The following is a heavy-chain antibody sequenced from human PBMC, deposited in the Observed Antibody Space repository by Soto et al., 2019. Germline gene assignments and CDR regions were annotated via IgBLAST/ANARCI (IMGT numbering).Heavy chain of an antibody. CDR1: GFTFSNAW. V-gene: IGHV3-15*01. Sequence: GGSLRLSCAASGFTFSNAWMSWVRQAPGKGLEWVGRIKSKTDGGTTDYAAPVKGRFTISRDDSKNALYLQMNSLKTEDTAVYYCTTTRTGGLRHDAFDIWGQGTMVTVSS. D-gene: IGHD1-1*01. J-gene: IGHJ3*02. CDR2: IKSKTDGGTT. CDR3: TTTRTGGLRHDAFDI.